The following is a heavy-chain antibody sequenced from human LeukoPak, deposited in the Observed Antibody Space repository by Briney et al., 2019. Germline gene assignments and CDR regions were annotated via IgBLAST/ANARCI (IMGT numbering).Heavy chain of an antibody. J-gene: IGHJ3*02. V-gene: IGHV1-18*01. Sequence: ASVTVSCKGSGYTFTSYGISWVRQAPVQGLEWMGWISAYNGNTKYAQKLQGRATMTTDTSTSTAYMELRSLRSDDTAVYYCARGSPRGAFDIWGQGTMVTVSS. CDR1: GYTFTSYG. CDR2: ISAYNGNT. CDR3: ARGSPRGAFDI. D-gene: IGHD3-16*01.